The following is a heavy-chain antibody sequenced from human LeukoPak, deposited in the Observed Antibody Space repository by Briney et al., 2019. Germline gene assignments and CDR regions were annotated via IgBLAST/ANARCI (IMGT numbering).Heavy chain of an antibody. D-gene: IGHD6-6*01. CDR2: ISSSSSYI. V-gene: IGHV3-21*01. CDR1: GFTFSSYS. J-gene: IGHJ4*02. Sequence: GGSLRLSCAASGFTFSSYSMNWVRQAPGKGLEWVSSISSSSSYIYYADSVKGRFTISRDNAKNSLYLQVNSLRAEDTAVYYCTREGLVEYFDYWGQGTLVTVSS. CDR3: TREGLVEYFDY.